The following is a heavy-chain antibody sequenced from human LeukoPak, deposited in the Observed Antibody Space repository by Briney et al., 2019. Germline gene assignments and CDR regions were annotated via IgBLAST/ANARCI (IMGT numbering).Heavy chain of an antibody. D-gene: IGHD2-8*01. CDR1: GLTFSNAL. CDR2: SSSMSAGETV. V-gene: IGHV3-15*07. J-gene: IGHJ4*02. CDR3: TKVGVYYYDA. Sequence: GGTLPHSCTASGLTFSNALMNGVRQVPGKGLEWVGRSSSMSAGETVDYAARVQGSYTISRDDSKNTVYVHMNSQRTEHGAIYYWTKVGVYYYDAWGQGTLVTVSS.